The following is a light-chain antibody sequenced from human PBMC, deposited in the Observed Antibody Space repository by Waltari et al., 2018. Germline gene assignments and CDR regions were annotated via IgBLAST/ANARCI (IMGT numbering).Light chain of an antibody. CDR1: QSVSSTF. CDR3: QQYDSSPSIYT. J-gene: IGKJ3*01. V-gene: IGKV3-20*01. Sequence: EIVLTQSPGTLSLSPGERATLSCRASQSVSSTFLAWYQKRPGKAPRLLIYGTSNRATGIPYRFSVSVSDTDFTLTISRLEPEDFAVYYCQQYDSSPSIYTFGPGTKVDVK. CDR2: GTS.